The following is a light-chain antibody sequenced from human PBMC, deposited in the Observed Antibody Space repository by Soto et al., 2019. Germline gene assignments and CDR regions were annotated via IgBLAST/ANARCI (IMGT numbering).Light chain of an antibody. J-gene: IGLJ1*01. V-gene: IGLV2-8*01. Sequence: QSALTQPPSASGSPGQSVTISCTGTSSDVGGYNYVFWYQQHPGKAPKLMIYEVSERPSGVPDRFSGSKSSNTASLTVSGLQAEDEADYYCSSYAGSNNFVFGTGTKLTVL. CDR2: EVS. CDR3: SSYAGSNNFV. CDR1: SSDVGGYNY.